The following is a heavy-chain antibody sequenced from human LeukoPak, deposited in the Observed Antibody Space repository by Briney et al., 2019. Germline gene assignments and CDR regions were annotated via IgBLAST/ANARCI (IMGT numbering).Heavy chain of an antibody. Sequence: GASVKVSCKASGYTLTGYYMHWVRQAPGQGLEWMGWINPNSGGTNYAQKFQGRVTMTRDTSISTAYMELSRLRSDDTAVYYCARDRGSSWYPHFDYWGQGTLVTVSS. D-gene: IGHD6-13*01. V-gene: IGHV1-2*02. CDR1: GYTLTGYY. J-gene: IGHJ4*02. CDR3: ARDRGSSWYPHFDY. CDR2: INPNSGGT.